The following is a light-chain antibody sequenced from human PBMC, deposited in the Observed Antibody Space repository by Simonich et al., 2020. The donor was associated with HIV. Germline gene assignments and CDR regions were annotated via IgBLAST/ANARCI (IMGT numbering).Light chain of an antibody. CDR1: QSVSSY. V-gene: IGKV3-11*01. CDR3: QQYDKWPLF. J-gene: IGKJ2*01. CDR2: DAS. Sequence: EIVLTQSPGTLSLSPGERATLSCRASQSVSSYLAWYQQKPGQAPRLLIYDASNRATGIPARFRGSGSGTDFTLTISSLEPEDFAVYYCQQYDKWPLFFGQGTKLELK.